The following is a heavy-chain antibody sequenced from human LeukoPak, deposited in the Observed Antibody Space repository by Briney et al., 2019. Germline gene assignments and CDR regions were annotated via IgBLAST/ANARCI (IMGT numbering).Heavy chain of an antibody. D-gene: IGHD3-22*01. Sequence: SETLSLTCAVSGYSISSGYYWGWIRQPPGKGWEGTGSIYHSGSTYYNPSLKSRVTISVNKSKNQFSLKLSSVTAADTAVYYCASTGTYYYDSSGIDYWGQGTLVTVSS. CDR2: IYHSGST. CDR1: GYSISSGYY. J-gene: IGHJ4*02. CDR3: ASTGTYYYDSSGIDY. V-gene: IGHV4-38-2*01.